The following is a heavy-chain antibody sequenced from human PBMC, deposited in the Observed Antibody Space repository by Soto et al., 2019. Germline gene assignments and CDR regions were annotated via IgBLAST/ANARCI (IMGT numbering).Heavy chain of an antibody. CDR2: ISSNGGST. CDR1: GFTFSSYA. CDR3: VSGVAGSSWHYYYYGMDV. D-gene: IGHD6-6*01. Sequence: PGGSLRLSCSASGFTFSSYAMHCVRQAPGKGLEYVSAISSNGGSTYYADSVKGRFTISRDNSKNTLYLQMSSLRAEDTAVYYCVSGVAGSSWHYYYYGMDVWGQGTTVTVSS. V-gene: IGHV3-64D*06. J-gene: IGHJ6*02.